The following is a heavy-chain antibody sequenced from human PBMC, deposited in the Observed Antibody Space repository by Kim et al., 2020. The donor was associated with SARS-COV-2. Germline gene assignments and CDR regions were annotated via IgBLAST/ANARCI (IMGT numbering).Heavy chain of an antibody. V-gene: IGHV3-53*01. CDR1: GFTVSSNY. J-gene: IGHJ4*02. CDR2: IYSGGSI. D-gene: IGHD4-17*01. Sequence: GGSLRLSCAASGFTVSSNYMNWVRQAPGKGLEWVSIIYSGGSIYYVDSVKGRFTISRDNSKNMLYLQMNSLRAEDTAVYYCARGSDYGDYADYWGQGTLVTVSS. CDR3: ARGSDYGDYADY.